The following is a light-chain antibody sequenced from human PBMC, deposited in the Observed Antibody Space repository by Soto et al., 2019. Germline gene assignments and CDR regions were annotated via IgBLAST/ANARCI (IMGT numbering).Light chain of an antibody. CDR2: GAS. CDR1: QSVSSSY. Sequence: EIVLTQSPGTLSLSPGERATLSCRASQSVSSSYLAWYQQKPGQAPRLLIYGASSRATGIPGRFSGSGSGTDFTLTISRLEPEDFAVYYCQQYGSSPWPFGQGTKVEIK. V-gene: IGKV3-20*01. CDR3: QQYGSSPWP. J-gene: IGKJ1*01.